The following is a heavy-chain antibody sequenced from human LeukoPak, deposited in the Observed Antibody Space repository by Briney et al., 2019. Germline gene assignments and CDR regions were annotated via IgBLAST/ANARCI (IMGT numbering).Heavy chain of an antibody. D-gene: IGHD3-16*02. CDR3: ANILYDYVWGGYRYTTDY. CDR2: ISAYNGNT. Sequence: GASVKVSCKASGYTFTSYGISWVRQAPGQGLEWMGWISAYNGNTNYAQKLQGRVTMTTDTSTSTAYMELRSLRSDDTAVYYCANILYDYVWGGYRYTTDYWGQGTLVTVSS. CDR1: GYTFTSYG. J-gene: IGHJ4*02. V-gene: IGHV1-18*01.